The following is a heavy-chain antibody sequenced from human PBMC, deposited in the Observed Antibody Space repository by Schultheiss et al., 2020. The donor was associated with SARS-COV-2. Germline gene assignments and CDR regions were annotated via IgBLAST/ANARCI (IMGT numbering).Heavy chain of an antibody. D-gene: IGHD3-3*01. CDR3: ARIRPTNDFWSGYRHYGMDV. CDR2: IDWDDDK. V-gene: IGHV2-70*04. CDR1: GFSLSTNGMR. Sequence: SGPTLVKPTQTLTLTCTFSGFSLSTNGMRVSWIRQPPGKALEWLARIDWDDDKYYSTSLKTRLTISKDTSKNQVVLTMTNMDPVDTATYYCARIRPTNDFWSGYRHYGMDVWGQGTTVTVSS. J-gene: IGHJ6*02.